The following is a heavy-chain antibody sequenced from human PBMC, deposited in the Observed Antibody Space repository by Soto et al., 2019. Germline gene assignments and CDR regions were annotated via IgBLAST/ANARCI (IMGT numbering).Heavy chain of an antibody. D-gene: IGHD2-21*01. Sequence: QVQLVQSGAEVKKPGSSVKVSCKDSGGTFNTYSMFWVRQAPGQGLEWMGRIIPMLSVRNYAQRFQDRVTITADKSTATVHMELSSLRSEDTALYYCTIGSWSGEVFDIWGQGTMVTVSS. CDR2: IIPMLSVR. CDR3: TIGSWSGEVFDI. V-gene: IGHV1-69*02. J-gene: IGHJ3*02. CDR1: GGTFNTYS.